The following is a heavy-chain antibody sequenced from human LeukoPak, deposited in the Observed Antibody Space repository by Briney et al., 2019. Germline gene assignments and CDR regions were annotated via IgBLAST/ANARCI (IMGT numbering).Heavy chain of an antibody. D-gene: IGHD2/OR15-2a*01. CDR1: GGSFSGYY. CDR2: MNHSGST. V-gene: IGHV4-34*01. CDR3: ARGVLQPYDY. J-gene: IGHJ4*02. Sequence: PSETLSLTCAVYGGSFSGYYWSWIRQPPGKGLEWIGEMNHSGSTNYNPSLKSRVTISVDTSKNQFSLKLSSVTAADTAVYYCARGVLQPYDYWGQGTLVTVSS.